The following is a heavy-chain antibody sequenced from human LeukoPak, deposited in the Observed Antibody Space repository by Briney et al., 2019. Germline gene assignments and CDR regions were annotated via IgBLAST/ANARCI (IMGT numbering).Heavy chain of an antibody. D-gene: IGHD3-10*01. CDR2: ISYSGST. CDR3: ARDPSGFGDPY. Sequence: SETLSLTCTVSGVSISISSYYWGWIRQPPGKGLEWIGSISYSGSTYYNPSLKSRVTISVDTSKNQFSLKLSSVTAADTAVYYCARDPSGFGDPYWGQGTLVTVSS. V-gene: IGHV4-39*07. J-gene: IGHJ4*02. CDR1: GVSISISSYY.